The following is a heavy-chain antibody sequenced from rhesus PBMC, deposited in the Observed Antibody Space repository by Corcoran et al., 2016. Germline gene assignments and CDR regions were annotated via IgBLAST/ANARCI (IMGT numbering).Heavy chain of an antibody. CDR2: ISGDDRST. CDR3: VGLMVAGPVEY. V-gene: IGHV4-173*01. J-gene: IGHJ4*01. CDR1: GGSLTTHS. Sequence: LQLQASCPGLVKPSETLSLTCAVSGGSLTTHSWPWLPHPPGKGLEWIGRISGDDRSTDYNPSLRSRVTISTDTSKTQFSLKGDSVTAADTAVYYCVGLMVAGPVEYWGQGVLVTVSS. D-gene: IGHD6-37*01.